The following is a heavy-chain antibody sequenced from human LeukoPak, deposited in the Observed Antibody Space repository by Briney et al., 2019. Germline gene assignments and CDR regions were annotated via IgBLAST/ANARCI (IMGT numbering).Heavy chain of an antibody. J-gene: IGHJ3*01. CDR1: GFTFDDYG. CDR2: INWNGGST. Sequence: GGSLRLSCAVSGFTFDDYGMSWVRQAPGKGLEWVSGINWNGGSTGYADSVKGRFTISRGNAKNSLYLQMNSLRAEDTALYYCARDLKDPPNPLWGQGTMVTVSS. V-gene: IGHV3-20*04. CDR3: ARDLKDPPNPL.